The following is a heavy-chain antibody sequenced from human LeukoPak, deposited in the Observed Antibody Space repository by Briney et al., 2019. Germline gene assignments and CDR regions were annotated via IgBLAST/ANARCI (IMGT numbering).Heavy chain of an antibody. V-gene: IGHV3-23*01. CDR2: ISGSGGST. D-gene: IGHD6-13*01. Sequence: GGSLRLSCAASGFTFSSYAMSWVRQAPGKGLEWVSAISGSGGSTYYADSVKGRFTISRDNSKNTLYLQMNSLRAEDTAVYYCACRIAAKDYYGMDVWGQGTTVTVSS. J-gene: IGHJ6*02. CDR3: ACRIAAKDYYGMDV. CDR1: GFTFSSYA.